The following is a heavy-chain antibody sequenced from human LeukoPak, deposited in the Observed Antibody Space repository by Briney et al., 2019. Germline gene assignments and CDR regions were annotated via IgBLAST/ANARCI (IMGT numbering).Heavy chain of an antibody. CDR1: GFTFSNYW. CDR2: INTDGSST. Sequence: GGSLRLSCAASGFTFSNYWMHWVRQVPGKGLVWVSRINTDGSSTNYADSVKGRFTISRDNAKNTLYLQMNSLRVEDAAVYYCTRDRAFDIWGQGTMVTVSS. J-gene: IGHJ3*02. CDR3: TRDRAFDI. V-gene: IGHV3-74*01.